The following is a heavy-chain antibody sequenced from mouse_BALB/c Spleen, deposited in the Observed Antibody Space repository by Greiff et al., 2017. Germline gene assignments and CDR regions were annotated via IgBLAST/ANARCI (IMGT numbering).Heavy chain of an antibody. CDR2: IWAGGST. V-gene: IGHV2-9*02. Sequence: QVQLQQSGPGLVAPSQILSITCTVSGFSLTSYGVHWVRQPPGKGLEWLGVIWAGGSTNYNSALMSRLSISKDNSKSQVFLKMNSLQTDDTAMYYCARDRVEWSYAMDYWGQGTAVTVST. D-gene: IGHD2-10*02. CDR3: ARDRVEWSYAMDY. CDR1: GFSLTSYG. J-gene: IGHJ4*01.